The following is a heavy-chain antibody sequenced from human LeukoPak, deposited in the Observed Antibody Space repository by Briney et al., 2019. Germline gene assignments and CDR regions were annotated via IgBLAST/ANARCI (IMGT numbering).Heavy chain of an antibody. Sequence: GGSLRLSCAASGFTVSSNYMSWVRQAPGKGLDWVSVIYSGGNTYYADSVKGRFTISRDNSKNTLYLQMNSLRAEDTAVYYCARDRVGATTNFDYWGQGTLVIVSS. CDR2: IYSGGNT. V-gene: IGHV3-53*01. CDR3: ARDRVGATTNFDY. J-gene: IGHJ4*02. CDR1: GFTVSSNY. D-gene: IGHD1-26*01.